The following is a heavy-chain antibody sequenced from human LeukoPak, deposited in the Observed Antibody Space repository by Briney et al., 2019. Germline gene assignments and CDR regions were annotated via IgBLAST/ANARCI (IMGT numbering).Heavy chain of an antibody. CDR1: GGSISSGGYY. CDR3: VRGGSMVGSGYYYTGYFDY. Sequence: SQTLSLTCTVSGGSISSGGYYWSWIRQHPGKGLEWIGYIYYSGSTYYNPSLKSRVTISVDTSKNQFSLKLSSVTAADTAVYYCVRGGSMVGSGYYYTGYFDYWGQGTLVTVSS. D-gene: IGHD3-22*01. J-gene: IGHJ4*02. CDR2: IYYSGST. V-gene: IGHV4-31*03.